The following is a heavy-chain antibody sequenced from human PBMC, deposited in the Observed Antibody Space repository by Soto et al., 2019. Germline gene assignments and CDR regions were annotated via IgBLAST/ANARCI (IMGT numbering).Heavy chain of an antibody. Sequence: GASVKVSCKASGYTFTSYAMHWVRQAPGQRLEWMGWINAGNGNTKYSQKFQGRVTITRDTSASTAYMELSSLRSEDTAVYYCARGPDYYDSSGYYEVFFDYWGQGTLVTVSS. D-gene: IGHD3-22*01. J-gene: IGHJ4*02. CDR1: GYTFTSYA. V-gene: IGHV1-3*01. CDR2: INAGNGNT. CDR3: ARGPDYYDSSGYYEVFFDY.